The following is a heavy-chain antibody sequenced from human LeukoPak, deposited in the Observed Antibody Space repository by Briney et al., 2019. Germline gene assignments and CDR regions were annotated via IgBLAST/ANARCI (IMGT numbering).Heavy chain of an antibody. J-gene: IGHJ4*02. Sequence: GGSLRLSCAASGFAFNSYEMHWVRQAPGKGLEWVSYISSSGSTIYYADSVKGRFTISRDNAKNSLYLQMNSLRAEDTALYYCAKDTSPFADDSSGYQFDYWGQGTLVTVSS. CDR1: GFAFNSYE. V-gene: IGHV3-48*03. CDR2: ISSSGSTI. CDR3: AKDTSPFADDSSGYQFDY. D-gene: IGHD3-22*01.